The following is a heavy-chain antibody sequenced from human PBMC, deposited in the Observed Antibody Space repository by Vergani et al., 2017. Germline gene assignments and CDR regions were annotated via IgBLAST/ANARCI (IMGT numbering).Heavy chain of an antibody. V-gene: IGHV3-23*01. Sequence: EVQLLESGGGLVQPGGSLRLSCEASGFSFPGSAMSWVRQAPGKGLEWVSSVSGSSATPDYADSVKGRFIISRDNSKNTLHLQMNSLRADDTAVYYCAAARTFGHYYYMDIWGKGTTVTVSS. CDR3: AAARTFGHYYYMDI. D-gene: IGHD3-16*01. CDR1: GFSFPGSA. J-gene: IGHJ6*03. CDR2: VSGSSATP.